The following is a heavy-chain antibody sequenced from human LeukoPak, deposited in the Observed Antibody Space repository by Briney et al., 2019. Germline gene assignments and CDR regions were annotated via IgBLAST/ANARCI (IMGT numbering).Heavy chain of an antibody. J-gene: IGHJ4*02. CDR3: ARYSYALYYFDC. V-gene: IGHV3-30*03. CDR1: GFTFSSYG. D-gene: IGHD5-18*01. CDR2: ISYDGSNK. Sequence: GGSLRLSCAASGFTFSSYGMHWVRQAPGKGLEWVAVISYDGSNKYYADSVKGRFTISRDNSKNTLYLQMNSLRAEDTAVYYCARYSYALYYFDCWGQGTLVTVSS.